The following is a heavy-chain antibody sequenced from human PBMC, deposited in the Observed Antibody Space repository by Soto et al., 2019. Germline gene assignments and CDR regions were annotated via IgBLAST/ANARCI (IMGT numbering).Heavy chain of an antibody. D-gene: IGHD1-26*01. CDR2: INPNSGGT. J-gene: IGHJ6*02. CDR1: GYTFTGYY. Sequence: ASVKVSCKASGYTFTGYYMHWVRQAPGQGLEWMGWINPNSGGTNYAQKFQGWVTMTRDTSISTAYMELSRLRSDDTAVYYCARGEYSGSYHSIDDYYYGMDVWGQGTTVTVSS. V-gene: IGHV1-2*04. CDR3: ARGEYSGSYHSIDDYYYGMDV.